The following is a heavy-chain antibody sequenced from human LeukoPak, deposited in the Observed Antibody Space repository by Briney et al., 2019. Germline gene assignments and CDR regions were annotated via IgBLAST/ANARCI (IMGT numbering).Heavy chain of an antibody. D-gene: IGHD6-13*01. Sequence: PGGSLRLSCVASGFTYESYTMSWVRQAPGKGLEWVSAIGGDPNDTYYAASVKGRFTISRDNSKNTLSLQMNSLRAEDTAVYYCAKLVPSWGQGTLVTVSS. V-gene: IGHV3-23*01. CDR2: IGGDPNDT. CDR3: AKLVPS. CDR1: GFTYESYT. J-gene: IGHJ5*02.